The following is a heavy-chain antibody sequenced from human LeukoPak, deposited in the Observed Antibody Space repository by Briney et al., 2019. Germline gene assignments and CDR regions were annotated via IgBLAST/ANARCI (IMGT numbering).Heavy chain of an antibody. CDR3: ARAGTGDRSAVFDY. D-gene: IGHD7-27*01. CDR2: INHNGYI. Sequence: SETQSLTCAVYGGRLRGQYWNWIRQPPGKGLEWIGEINHNGYINYNPSLESRVTISVDTSKNQFSLKVYSLTAADTAVYFCARAGTGDRSAVFDYWGQEILVTVSS. CDR1: GGRLRGQY. V-gene: IGHV4-34*01. J-gene: IGHJ4*02.